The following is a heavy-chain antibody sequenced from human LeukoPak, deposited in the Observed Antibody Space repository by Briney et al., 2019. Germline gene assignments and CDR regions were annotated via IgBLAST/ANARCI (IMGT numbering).Heavy chain of an antibody. CDR3: ASVGYCSGGSWPCSNWFDP. V-gene: IGHV1-69*13. CDR1: GGTFSSYA. J-gene: IGHJ5*02. D-gene: IGHD2-15*01. Sequence: ASVKVSCKASGGTFSSYAISWVRQAPGQGLEWMGGIIPIFGTANYAQKFQGRVTITADESTSTAYMELSSLRPEDTAVYYCASVGYCSGGSWPCSNWFDPGAREPWSPSPQ. CDR2: IIPIFGTA.